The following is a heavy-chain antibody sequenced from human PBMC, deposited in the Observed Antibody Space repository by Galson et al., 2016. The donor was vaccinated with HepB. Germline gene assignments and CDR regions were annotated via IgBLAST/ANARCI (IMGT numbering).Heavy chain of an antibody. CDR3: AKVQRSGTYYNCRGFGPAFDN. J-gene: IGHJ4*02. CDR2: ISGSGSIT. Sequence: SLRLSCAASGFTFASYAMSWVRQAPGKGLEWVSTISGSGSITYYADSVKGRFTISRDKSKNTVYLTMRTRRVEDTAIYYGAKVQRSGTYYNCRGFGPAFDNWGQGTLVTFPS. D-gene: IGHD3-10*01. V-gene: IGHV3-23*01. CDR1: GFTFASYA.